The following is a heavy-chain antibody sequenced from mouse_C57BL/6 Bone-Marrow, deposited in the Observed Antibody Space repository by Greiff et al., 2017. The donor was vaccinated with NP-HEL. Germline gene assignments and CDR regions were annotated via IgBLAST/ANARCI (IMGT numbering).Heavy chain of an antibody. CDR2: ISNLAYSI. Sequence: EVQGVESGGGLVQPGGSLKLSCAASGFTFSDYGMAWVRQAPRKGPEWVAFISNLAYSIYYADTVTGRFTISRENAKNTLYLEMSSLRSEDTAMYYCARHELYAMDDWGQGTSVTVSS. CDR1: GFTFSDYG. J-gene: IGHJ4*01. V-gene: IGHV5-15*01. CDR3: ARHELYAMDD.